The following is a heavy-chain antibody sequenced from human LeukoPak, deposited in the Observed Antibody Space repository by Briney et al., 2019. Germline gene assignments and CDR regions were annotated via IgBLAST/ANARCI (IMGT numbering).Heavy chain of an antibody. J-gene: IGHJ4*02. CDR1: GYTFTGYY. V-gene: IGHV1-2*02. CDR2: INANSGGT. D-gene: IGHD3-9*01. Sequence: ASVKVSCKASGYTFTGYYMRWVRQAPGQGLEWMGWINANSGGTNYAQKFQGRVTMTRDTSISTAYMELSRLRSDDTAVYYCARSSRYDIWTGYPYWGQGTLVTVSP. CDR3: ARSSRYDIWTGYPY.